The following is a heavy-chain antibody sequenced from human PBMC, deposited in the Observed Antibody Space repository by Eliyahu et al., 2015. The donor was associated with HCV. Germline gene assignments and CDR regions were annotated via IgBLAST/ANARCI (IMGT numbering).Heavy chain of an antibody. V-gene: IGHV3-21*01. CDR1: GFTFSSYS. D-gene: IGHD3-10*01. CDR3: ARGEEKLWFGEFHPIDY. CDR2: ISSSSSYI. J-gene: IGHJ4*02. Sequence: EVQLVESGGGLVKPGGSLRLSCAASGFTFSSYSMNWVRQAPGKGLEWVSSISSSSSYIYYADSVKGRFTISRDNAKNSLYLQMNSLRAEDTAVYYCARGEEKLWFGEFHPIDYWGQGTLVTVSS.